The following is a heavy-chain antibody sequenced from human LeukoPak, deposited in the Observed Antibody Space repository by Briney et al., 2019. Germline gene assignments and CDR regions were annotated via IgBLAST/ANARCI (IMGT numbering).Heavy chain of an antibody. J-gene: IGHJ1*01. V-gene: IGHV4-34*01. CDR1: AGSFSGYY. D-gene: IGHD2-15*01. CDR3: ARKTRRSDRYCSGGSCYSPAGYFQH. Sequence: SETLSLTCAVYAGSFSGYYWSWIRQPPGKGLEWIGEINHSGSTNYSPSLKSRVTISVDTSKNQFSLKLSSVTAADTAVYYCARKTRRSDRYCSGGSCYSPAGYFQHWGQGTLVTVSS. CDR2: INHSGST.